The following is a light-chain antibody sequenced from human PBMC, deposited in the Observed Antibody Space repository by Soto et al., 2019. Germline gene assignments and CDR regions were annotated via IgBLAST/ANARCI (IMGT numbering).Light chain of an antibody. CDR3: QQTFSRPYT. Sequence: DIQMTQSPSSLSASVGDRVTITCRASQIVRSNLNWYQQKPGKVPELLIYAASTLQPGVPSRFRGSGSGTDFTLTVSSLQPEAFANYHCQQTFSRPYTFGQGTKLEIE. J-gene: IGKJ2*01. CDR2: AAS. CDR1: QIVRSN. V-gene: IGKV1-39*01.